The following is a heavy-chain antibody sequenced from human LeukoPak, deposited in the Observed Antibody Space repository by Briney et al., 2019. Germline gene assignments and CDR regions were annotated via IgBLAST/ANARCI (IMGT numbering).Heavy chain of an antibody. CDR2: INHSGST. CDR3: ARGGGVRYSSSWYRYYFDC. CDR1: GGSFSGYY. Sequence: PSETLSLTCAVYGGSFSGYYWSWIRQPPGKGLEWIGEINHSGSTNYNPSLKSRVTISVDTSKNQFSLKLSSVTAADTAVYYCARGGGVRYSSSWYRYYFDCWGQGTLVTVSS. D-gene: IGHD6-13*01. V-gene: IGHV4-34*01. J-gene: IGHJ4*02.